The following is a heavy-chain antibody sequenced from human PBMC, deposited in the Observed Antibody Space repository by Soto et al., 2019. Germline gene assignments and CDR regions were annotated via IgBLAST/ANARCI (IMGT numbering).Heavy chain of an antibody. J-gene: IGHJ3*01. D-gene: IGHD2-8*01. Sequence: QVQLVHSGAEVRKPASSVKVACNASGVTFSSYTISWVRQAPGQGLEWMGRIIPVLGVGNYAPKFQGRLTIIADEPTSTVYMDLSRPSSEDTARYYAIWLIHGEYDVSDLWGQGKFLTVSS. CDR2: IIPVLGVG. CDR1: GVTFSSYT. CDR3: IWLIHGEYDVSDL. V-gene: IGHV1-69*02.